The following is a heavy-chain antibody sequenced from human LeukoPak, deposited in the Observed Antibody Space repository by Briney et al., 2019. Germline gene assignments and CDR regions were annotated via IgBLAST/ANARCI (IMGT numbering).Heavy chain of an antibody. J-gene: IGHJ4*02. Sequence: GGSLRLSCAASEFAFSNYAMSWVRQAPGKELEWVSGINTGGEYTHYAASVKGRLTISRDNSKNTLYLQMNSLRAEDTPVYYCARKGGGGYFDSWGQGTLVTVSS. V-gene: IGHV3-23*01. CDR1: EFAFSNYA. D-gene: IGHD3-10*01. CDR3: ARKGGGGYFDS. CDR2: INTGGEYT.